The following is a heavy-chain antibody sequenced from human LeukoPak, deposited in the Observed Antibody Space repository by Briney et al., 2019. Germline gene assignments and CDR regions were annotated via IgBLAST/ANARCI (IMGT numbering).Heavy chain of an antibody. CDR2: IIPIFGTA. CDR1: GGTFSSYA. J-gene: IGHJ3*02. CDR3: ARDYGYCSGGSCYSGAFDI. V-gene: IGHV1-69*13. D-gene: IGHD2-15*01. Sequence: ASVKVSCKASGGTFSSYAISWVRQAPGQGLEWMGGIIPIFGTANYAQKFQGRVTITADESTSTAYTELSSLRSEGTAVYYCARDYGYCSGGSCYSGAFDIWGQGTMVTVSS.